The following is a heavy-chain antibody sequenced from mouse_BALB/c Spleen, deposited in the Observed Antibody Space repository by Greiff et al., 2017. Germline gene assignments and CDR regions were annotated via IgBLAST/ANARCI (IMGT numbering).Heavy chain of an antibody. J-gene: IGHJ3*01. V-gene: IGHV2-9*02. CDR3: ARDRGYDYDVAY. CDR1: GFSLTSYG. D-gene: IGHD2-4*01. Sequence: VQVVESGPGLVAPSQSLSITCTVSGFSLTSYGVHWVRQPPGKGLEWLGVIWAGGSTNYNSALMSRLSISKDNSKSQVFLKMNSLQTDDTAIYYCARDRGYDYDVAYWGQGTLVTVSA. CDR2: IWAGGST.